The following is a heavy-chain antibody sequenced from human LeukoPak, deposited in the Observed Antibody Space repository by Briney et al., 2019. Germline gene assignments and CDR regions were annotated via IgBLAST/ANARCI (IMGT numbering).Heavy chain of an antibody. CDR3: AKNYGSGSSVKYYYYMDV. J-gene: IGHJ6*03. CDR2: ITSSSSYI. CDR1: GFTFSSYS. D-gene: IGHD3-10*01. Sequence: GGSLRLSCAASGFTFSSYSMNWVRQAPGKGLEWVSSITSSSSYIYYADAVKGRFTISRDNAKNSLYLQMNSLRAEDSAVYYCAKNYGSGSSVKYYYYMDVWGKGTTVTVSS. V-gene: IGHV3-21*04.